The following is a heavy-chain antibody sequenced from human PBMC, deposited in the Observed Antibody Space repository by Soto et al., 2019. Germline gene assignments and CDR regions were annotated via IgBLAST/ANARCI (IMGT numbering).Heavy chain of an antibody. D-gene: IGHD6-13*01. CDR1: GFTFSSYA. CDR3: AKERIAAFGPWSEGWFDY. V-gene: IGHV3-23*01. CDR2: ISGSGGST. J-gene: IGHJ4*02. Sequence: GGSLRLSCAASGFTFSSYAMSWVRQAPGKGLEWVSAISGSGGSTYYADSVKGRFTISRDNSKNTLYLQMNSLRAEDTAVYYCAKERIAAFGPWSEGWFDYWGQGTLVTVSS.